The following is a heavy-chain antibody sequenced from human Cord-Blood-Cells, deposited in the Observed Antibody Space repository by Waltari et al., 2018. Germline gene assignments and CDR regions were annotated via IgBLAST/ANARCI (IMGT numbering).Heavy chain of an antibody. J-gene: IGHJ3*02. CDR1: GGSISSSSYY. V-gene: IGHV4-39*07. D-gene: IGHD5-18*01. Sequence: QLQLQESGPGLVKPSETLSLTCTVSGGSISSSSYYWGWIRQPPGKGLEWIGSIYYSGSTYYNPSLKSRGNISVDTSKNHFSLKLSSVTAADTAVYYCARRTAARSGAFDIWGQGTMVTVSS. CDR3: ARRTAARSGAFDI. CDR2: IYYSGST.